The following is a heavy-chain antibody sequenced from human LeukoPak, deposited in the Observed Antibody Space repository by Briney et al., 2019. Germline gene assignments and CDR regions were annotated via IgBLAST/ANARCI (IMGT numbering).Heavy chain of an antibody. CDR3: ARGRGCKYK. Sequence: SETLSLTCTVSGGSISSYYWSWIRQPPGKGLEWIGYIYYSGSTNYNPSLKSRVTISVDTSKNQFSLKLSSVTAADTAVYYCARGRGCKYKWGQGTLVTVSS. CDR2: IYYSGST. CDR1: GGSISSYY. V-gene: IGHV4-59*08. J-gene: IGHJ4*02. D-gene: IGHD2/OR15-2a*01.